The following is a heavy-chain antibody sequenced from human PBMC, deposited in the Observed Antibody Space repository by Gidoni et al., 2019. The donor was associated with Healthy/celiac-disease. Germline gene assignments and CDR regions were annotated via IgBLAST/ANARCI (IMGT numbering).Heavy chain of an antibody. CDR2: ISYDGSNK. V-gene: IGHV3-30-3*01. J-gene: IGHJ4*02. Sequence: QVQLVESGGGVVQPGRALRLSCAASGFTFSSCAMHWVRQAPGKGLEWVAVISYDGSNKYYADSVKGRFTISRDNSKNTLYLQMNSLRAEDTAVYYCARDRVGLDYWGQGTLVTVSS. CDR3: ARDRVGLDY. CDR1: GFTFSSCA. D-gene: IGHD1-26*01.